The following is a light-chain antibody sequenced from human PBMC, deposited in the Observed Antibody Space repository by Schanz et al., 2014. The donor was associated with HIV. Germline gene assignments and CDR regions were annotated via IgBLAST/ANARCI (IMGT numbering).Light chain of an antibody. J-gene: IGKJ2*01. CDR3: QQYNNWALYT. CDR2: GAS. CDR1: ESVSSSL. Sequence: EIVLTQSPGTLSLSPGERATLSCRASESVSSSLLAWYQQTPGQAPRLLIYGASSRATGIPDRFSGSGSGTDFTVTISRLEPEDFAVYYCQQYNNWALYTFGQGTKREIK. V-gene: IGKV3-20*01.